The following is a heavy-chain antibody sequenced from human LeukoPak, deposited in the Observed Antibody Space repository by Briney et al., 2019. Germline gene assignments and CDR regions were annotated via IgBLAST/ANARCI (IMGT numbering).Heavy chain of an antibody. J-gene: IGHJ4*02. CDR1: GGSLSTYH. CDR3: AKSDGSGSYFDY. V-gene: IGHV4-59*03. Sequence: TTSETLSLTCTVSGGSLSTYHWSWIRQPPGKGLEWIGYVYHTGNTKYNPSLESRATISIDTSKNQFSLKLSSVTAADSAVYYCAKSDGSGSYFDYWGQGTLVTVS. CDR2: VYHTGNT. D-gene: IGHD3-10*01.